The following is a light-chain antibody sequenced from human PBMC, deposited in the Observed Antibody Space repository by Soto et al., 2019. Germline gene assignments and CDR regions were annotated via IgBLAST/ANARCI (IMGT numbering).Light chain of an antibody. CDR2: AAS. CDR1: QGISSY. J-gene: IGKJ2*01. Sequence: DIQLNQSPSFLSASVGDRVTITCRARQGISSYLAWYQQKPGKAPKLLIYAASTLQSGVPSRFSGSGSGTEFTLTISSLQPEDFATYYCQQLNSYPMYTFGQGTKLEIK. CDR3: QQLNSYPMYT. V-gene: IGKV1-9*01.